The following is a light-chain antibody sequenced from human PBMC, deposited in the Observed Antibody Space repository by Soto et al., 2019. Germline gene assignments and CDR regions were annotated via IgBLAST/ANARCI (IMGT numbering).Light chain of an antibody. CDR1: QNVYNN. Sequence: ITHSPTTLSVSPGEGATISCKASQNVYNNLAWYQQRPGQPPRLLIYDASTRPTGISARFSGSGYGTEFTLTISSLQSEDFAVYFCQQFRTWPLTFGGGTKV. J-gene: IGKJ4*01. CDR2: DAS. V-gene: IGKV3-15*01. CDR3: QQFRTWPLT.